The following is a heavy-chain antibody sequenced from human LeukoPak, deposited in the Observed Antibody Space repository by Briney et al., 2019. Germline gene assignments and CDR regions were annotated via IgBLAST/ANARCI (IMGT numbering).Heavy chain of an antibody. Sequence: SETLSLTCTVSGGSISSYYWSWIRQPPGKGLEWIGYIYTSGSTNYNPSLKSRVSISVDTSKNQFSLKLSSVTAADTAVYYCARGVEITGTKLDYWGQGTLVTVSS. CDR1: GGSISSYY. V-gene: IGHV4-4*09. CDR3: ARGVEITGTKLDY. D-gene: IGHD1-7*01. J-gene: IGHJ4*02. CDR2: IYTSGST.